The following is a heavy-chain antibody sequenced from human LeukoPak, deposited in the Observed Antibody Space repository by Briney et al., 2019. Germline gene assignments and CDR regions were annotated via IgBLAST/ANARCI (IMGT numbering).Heavy chain of an antibody. V-gene: IGHV3-64*01. CDR2: ISSNGGST. D-gene: IGHD6-19*01. J-gene: IGHJ4*02. Sequence: GGSLRLSCAASGFTFSSYAMHWVRQAPGKGLEYVSAISSNGGSTYYANSVKGRFTISRDNSKNTLYLQMGSLRADDTALYYCARESQIAVSGALSHWGQGILVTVS. CDR3: ARESQIAVSGALSH. CDR1: GFTFSSYA.